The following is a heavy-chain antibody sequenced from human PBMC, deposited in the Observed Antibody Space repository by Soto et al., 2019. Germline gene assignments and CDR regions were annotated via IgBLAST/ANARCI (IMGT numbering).Heavy chain of an antibody. CDR1: GFSLSTSGVG. CDR2: IYWDDDK. D-gene: IGHD2-8*01. V-gene: IGHV2-5*02. J-gene: IGHJ4*02. CDR3: ALGFVPGHFDY. Sequence: QITLKESGPTLVKPTQTLTLTYTFSGFSLSTSGVGVGWIRQPPGKALEWLALIYWDDDKRYSPSLKSRLTITKDTSKNQVVLTMTNMDPVDTATYYCALGFVPGHFDYWGQGTLVTVSS.